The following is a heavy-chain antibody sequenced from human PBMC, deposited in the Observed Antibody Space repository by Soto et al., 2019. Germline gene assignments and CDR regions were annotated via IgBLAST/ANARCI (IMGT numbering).Heavy chain of an antibody. J-gene: IGHJ4*02. D-gene: IGHD2-2*01. V-gene: IGHV4-39*01. Sequence: SETMSLTCTVSNFSVLTSIYYWAWIRQPPGKGLEWVGTVYYTGTTYYNPSLQSRVTISIDTSKNQFSLNLNSVTAADTAVYYCARNWNLALVPAAYFDSWGQGTLVTVLL. CDR2: VYYTGTT. CDR1: NFSVLTSIYY. CDR3: ARNWNLALVPAAYFDS.